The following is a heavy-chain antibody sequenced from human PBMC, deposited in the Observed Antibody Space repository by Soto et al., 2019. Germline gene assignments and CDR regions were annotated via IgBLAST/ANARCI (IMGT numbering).Heavy chain of an antibody. CDR3: ARGPLFWSGSLPFNWFDP. D-gene: IGHD3-3*01. J-gene: IGHJ5*02. CDR2: IIPIFGTA. V-gene: IGHV1-69*13. Sequence: SVKVSCKASGGTFSSYAISWVRQAPGQGLEWMRGIIPIFGTANYAQKFQGRVTITADESTSTAYMELSSLRSEDTAVYYCARGPLFWSGSLPFNWFDPWGQGTLVTVSS. CDR1: GGTFSSYA.